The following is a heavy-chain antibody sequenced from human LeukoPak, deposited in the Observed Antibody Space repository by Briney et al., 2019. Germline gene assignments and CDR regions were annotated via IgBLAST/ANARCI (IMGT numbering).Heavy chain of an antibody. CDR1: GYTFTGYY. J-gene: IGHJ4*02. CDR3: ARDHLRVPLEN. CDR2: INPNSGGT. V-gene: IGHV1-2*02. D-gene: IGHD2/OR15-2a*01. Sequence: ASVKVSCKASGYTFTGYYIHWVRQAPGQGLEWMGWINPNSGGTNYAQNFQGRVAMTRDTSISTAYMELSRLTSDDTAVYYCARDHLRVPLENWGQGTLVTVSS.